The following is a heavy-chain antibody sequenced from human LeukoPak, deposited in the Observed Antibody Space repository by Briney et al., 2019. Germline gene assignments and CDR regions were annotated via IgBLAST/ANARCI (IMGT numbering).Heavy chain of an antibody. V-gene: IGHV3-66*04. Sequence: GGSLRLSCAASGFIASNKYMSWVRQAPGKGLEWVSTIRSDGTTDYADSVKGRFTTSRDDSKNTLYLQMNSLRVEDTAVYSCARRRGGYGEGELDYWGQGTLVTVSS. CDR3: ARRRGGYGEGELDY. CDR2: IRSDGTT. D-gene: IGHD4-17*01. CDR1: GFIASNKY. J-gene: IGHJ4*02.